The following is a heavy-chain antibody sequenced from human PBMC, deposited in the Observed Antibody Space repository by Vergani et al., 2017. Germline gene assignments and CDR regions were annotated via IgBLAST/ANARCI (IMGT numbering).Heavy chain of an antibody. J-gene: IGHJ4*02. CDR1: GGTFDSYS. D-gene: IGHD3-9*01. CDR2: NIPISGSS. Sequence: QVQLVQSGAEVKKPGASVRVSCKASGGTFDSYSFHWVRQAPGQGLEWMGKNIPISGSSDFAQHFHDRITLTADESTTTAYMELRNLRSEDTAIYYCAMGYDVLSNYLLFWGQGTVVTVSP. V-gene: IGHV1-69*18. CDR3: AMGYDVLSNYLLF.